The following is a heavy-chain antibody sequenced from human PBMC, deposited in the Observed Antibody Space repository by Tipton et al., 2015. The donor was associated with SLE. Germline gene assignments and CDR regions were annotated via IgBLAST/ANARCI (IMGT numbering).Heavy chain of an antibody. CDR2: IIGIFGTV. CDR3: AREVYSGSYYYYYGMDV. J-gene: IGHJ6*02. CDR1: GGTFSSYV. V-gene: IGHV1-69*05. D-gene: IGHD3-10*01. Sequence: QLVQSGAEVKKPGSSVKVSCKASGGTFSSYVITWVRQAPGQGLEWMGGIIGIFGTVNYAQKFQGRVTITRDETTSTAYMELRSLRSDDTAVYYCAREVYSGSYYYYYGMDVWGQGTTVTISS.